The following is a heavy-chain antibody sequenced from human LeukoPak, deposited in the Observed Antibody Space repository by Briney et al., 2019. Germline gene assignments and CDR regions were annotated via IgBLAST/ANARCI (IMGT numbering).Heavy chain of an antibody. CDR3: AKDRGY. V-gene: IGHV3-30*18. J-gene: IGHJ4*02. CDR2: ISYDGSNK. Sequence: GGSLRLSCAASGFTFSSYGMHWVRQAPGKWLEWVAVISYDGSNKYYADSVKGRFTISRDNSKNTLYLQMNSLRAEDTAVYYCAKDRGYWGQGTLVTVSS. CDR1: GFTFSSYG.